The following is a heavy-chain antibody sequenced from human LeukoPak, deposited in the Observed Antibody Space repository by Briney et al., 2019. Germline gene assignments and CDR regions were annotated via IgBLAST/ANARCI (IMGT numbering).Heavy chain of an antibody. J-gene: IGHJ4*02. Sequence: SETLSLTCTVSGGSVSSGSYYWSWIRQPPGKGLEWIGYIYYSGRTNYNPSLKSRVTISVDTSKNQFSLKLSSVTAADTAVYYCARGSGYSYWIDYWGQGTLVTVSS. CDR1: GGSVSSGSYY. V-gene: IGHV4-61*01. CDR2: IYYSGRT. CDR3: ARGSGYSYWIDY. D-gene: IGHD5-18*01.